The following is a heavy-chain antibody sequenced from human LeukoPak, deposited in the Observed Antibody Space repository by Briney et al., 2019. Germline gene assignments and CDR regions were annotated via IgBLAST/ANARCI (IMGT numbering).Heavy chain of an antibody. CDR1: GYTFTSYG. CDR3: ARLQDYYDSSGYLDY. CDR2: ISAYNGNT. Sequence: ASVKVSCKASGYTFTSYGISWVRQAPGQGLEWMGWISAYNGNTNYAQKLQGRVTMTTDTSTSTAYMELRSLRSDDTAVYYCARLQDYYDSSGYLDYWGQGTLVTVFS. V-gene: IGHV1-18*01. J-gene: IGHJ4*02. D-gene: IGHD3-22*01.